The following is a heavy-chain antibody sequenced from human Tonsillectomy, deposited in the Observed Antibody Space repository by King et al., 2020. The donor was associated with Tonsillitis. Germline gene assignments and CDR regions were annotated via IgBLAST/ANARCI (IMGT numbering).Heavy chain of an antibody. D-gene: IGHD1-26*01. CDR3: ARSRYSGSYSDAFDI. CDR2: IYYSGST. CDR1: GGSISSYY. J-gene: IGHJ3*02. V-gene: IGHV4-59*08. Sequence: VQLQESGPGLVKPSETLSLTCTVSGGSISSYYCSWIRQPPGKGLEWIGYIYYSGSTNYNPSLQSQVTISVDTAKNQFSLQLRSVTAADTAVYYCARSRYSGSYSDAFDIWGQGTMVTVSS.